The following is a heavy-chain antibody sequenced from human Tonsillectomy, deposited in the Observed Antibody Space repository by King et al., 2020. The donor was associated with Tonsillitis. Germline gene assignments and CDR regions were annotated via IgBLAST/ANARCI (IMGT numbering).Heavy chain of an antibody. CDR2: IKGDGSGK. V-gene: IGHV3-7*01. J-gene: IGHJ3*01. Sequence: VQLVESGGGLVQPGGSLRLSCAASDFTFSEYWMTWIRQAPGEGLEWVANIKGDGSGKYYVDSVEGRFTISRDNADSSLFLRMNSPRAEDTAIYYCVRDMNYRDRSTYYDVLDVWGPGTMVTVSS. D-gene: IGHD3-22*01. CDR3: VRDMNYRDRSTYYDVLDV. CDR1: DFTFSEYW.